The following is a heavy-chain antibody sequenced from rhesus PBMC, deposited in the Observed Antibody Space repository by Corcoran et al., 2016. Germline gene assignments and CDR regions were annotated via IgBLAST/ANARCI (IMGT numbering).Heavy chain of an antibody. V-gene: IGHV3-178*01. Sequence: GSGGGLAKPGGSLRLSCAASGFTFSDYYMDWVRQAPGKGLEWVSRISNGGGSTWYADSGKGRFTISRENAKNTLYLQMNSLRAEDTAVYYCARAAGGYSYSYQVYWRQGVLVTVSS. J-gene: IGHJ4*01. CDR1: GFTFSDYY. CDR3: ARAAGGYSYSYQVY. D-gene: IGHD5-12*01. CDR2: ISNGGGST.